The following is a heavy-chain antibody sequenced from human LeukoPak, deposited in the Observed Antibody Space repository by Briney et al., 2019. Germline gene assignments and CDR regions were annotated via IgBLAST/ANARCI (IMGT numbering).Heavy chain of an antibody. CDR1: GYTFTGYY. D-gene: IGHD1-26*01. CDR2: INPNSGGT. CDR3: ARGDPVGATTY. J-gene: IGHJ4*02. Sequence: ALVKVSCKASGYTFTGYYMHWVRQAPGQGLEGRGWINPNSGGTNYAQKFQARVTMTRDKSISTDYMGLSRLRSDDTAVYYCARGDPVGATTYWGQGTLVTVSS. V-gene: IGHV1-2*02.